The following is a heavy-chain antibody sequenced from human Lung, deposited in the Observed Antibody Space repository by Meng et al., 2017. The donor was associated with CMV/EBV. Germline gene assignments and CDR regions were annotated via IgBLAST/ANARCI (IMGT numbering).Heavy chain of an antibody. Sequence: SVKVSXXASGYTFTSYYMHWVRQAPGQGLEWMGIINPSGGSTSYAQKFQGRVTMTRDTSTSTVYMELSSLRSEDTAVYYCARDLAAAGTGSGWDYYYYGMDVWGQGXTVTVSS. CDR1: GYTFTSYY. CDR3: ARDLAAAGTGSGWDYYYYGMDV. D-gene: IGHD6-13*01. J-gene: IGHJ6*02. CDR2: INPSGGST. V-gene: IGHV1-46*01.